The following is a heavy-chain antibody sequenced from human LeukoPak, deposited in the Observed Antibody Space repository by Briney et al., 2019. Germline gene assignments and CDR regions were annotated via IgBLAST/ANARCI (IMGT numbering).Heavy chain of an antibody. J-gene: IGHJ6*03. Sequence: GGSLRLSCAASRLTFSDYAMTWVRQAPGKGLQWVSTISGSGGRTYYTDSVKGRFTISRDNSKNTLYLQMNSLRAEDTAVYYCAKDLWDVVPAAISMMPYYYYYYMDVWGKGTTVTVSS. CDR1: RLTFSDYA. CDR2: ISGSGGRT. CDR3: AKDLWDVVPAAISMMPYYYYYYMDV. V-gene: IGHV3-23*01. D-gene: IGHD2-2*01.